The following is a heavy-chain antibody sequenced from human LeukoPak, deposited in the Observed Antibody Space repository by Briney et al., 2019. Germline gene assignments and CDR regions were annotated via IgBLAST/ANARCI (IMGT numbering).Heavy chain of an antibody. J-gene: IGHJ6*04. CDR1: GFTFSSYG. Sequence: PGRSLRLSCAASGFTFSSYGMHWVRQAPGKGLEWVAVISYDGSNKYYADSVKGRFTISRDNSKNTLYLQMNSLRAEDTAVYYCAKDLRELLGSYYYGMDVWGKGTTVTVSS. CDR3: AKDLRELLGSYYYGMDV. CDR2: ISYDGSNK. D-gene: IGHD3-10*01. V-gene: IGHV3-30*18.